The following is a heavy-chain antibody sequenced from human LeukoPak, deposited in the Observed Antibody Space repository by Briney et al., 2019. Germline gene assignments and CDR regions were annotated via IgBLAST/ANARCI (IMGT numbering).Heavy chain of an antibody. CDR1: GFTFSSYA. J-gene: IGHJ2*01. CDR3: AKVRASSSYNWYFDL. D-gene: IGHD6-6*01. V-gene: IGHV3-23*01. Sequence: GGSLRLSCAASGFTFSSYAMAWIRQAPGKGLDWVSTISTNVGRTYYANSVKGRFTISRDNSKNTLYLQMSSLRAEDTAMYYCAKVRASSSYNWYFDLWGRGALVTVSS. CDR2: ISTNVGRT.